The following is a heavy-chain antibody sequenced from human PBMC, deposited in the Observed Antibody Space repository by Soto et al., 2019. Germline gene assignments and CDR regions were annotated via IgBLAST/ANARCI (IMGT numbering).Heavy chain of an antibody. D-gene: IGHD3-10*01. Sequence: EVQLEASGGGLVQPGGSLRLSCAASGFTFNTYDLHWVRQRTGKGLEWVSGIGTLFDTNYADSVMGRFTISRENARTSLYLQMDNLRVDDTAVYYCIRGRSNHYDSSPPPRFDPWGQGTLVTVSS. CDR1: GFTFNTYD. CDR2: IGTLFDT. CDR3: IRGRSNHYDSSPPPRFDP. V-gene: IGHV3-13*01. J-gene: IGHJ5*02.